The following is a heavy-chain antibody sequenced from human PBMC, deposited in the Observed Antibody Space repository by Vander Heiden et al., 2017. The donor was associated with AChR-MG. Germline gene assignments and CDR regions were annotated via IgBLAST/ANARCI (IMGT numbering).Heavy chain of an antibody. J-gene: IGHJ4*02. V-gene: IGHV3-15*01. CDR1: GFIFSNGW. CDR3: TTDGGVPADPIFTH. D-gene: IGHD2-2*01. CDR2: SKSKRDGGTT. Sequence: VQLVEAGGGLVKPGGSIRLTCDAGGFIFSNGWMNRVRQEQGKGPEWVGRSKSKRDGGTTDYTAPVNGRFTISRDDSKDTLYLQMNSLKTEDTAWYYCTTDGGVPADPIFTHWGQGTLVTVSS.